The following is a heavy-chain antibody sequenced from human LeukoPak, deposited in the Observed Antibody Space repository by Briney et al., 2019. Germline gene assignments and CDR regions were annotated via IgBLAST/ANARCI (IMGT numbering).Heavy chain of an antibody. J-gene: IGHJ4*02. V-gene: IGHV4-59*01. D-gene: IGHD5-18*01. Sequence: SETLSLTCTVSGGSISSYYWSWIRQPPGKGLEWIGYIYYSGSTNYNPSLKSRVTISVDTSKNQFSLKLSSVTAADTAVYYCASNPPSWIQLWLSWGQGTLVTVSS. CDR2: IYYSGST. CDR1: GGSISSYY. CDR3: ASNPPSWIQLWLS.